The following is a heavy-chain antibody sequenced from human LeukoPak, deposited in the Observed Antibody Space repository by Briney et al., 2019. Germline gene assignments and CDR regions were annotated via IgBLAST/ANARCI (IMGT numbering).Heavy chain of an antibody. J-gene: IGHJ4*02. D-gene: IGHD2-15*01. CDR2: IYYSGST. CDR3: ARVRGEVVVAATFDY. V-gene: IGHV4-59*01. CDR1: GGSISSYY. Sequence: PSETLSLTCTVSGGSISSYYWSWIRQPPGKGLEWIGYIYYSGSTNYNPSLKSRVTISVDTSKNQFSLKLSSVTAADTAVYYCARVRGEVVVAATFDYWGQGTLVTVSS.